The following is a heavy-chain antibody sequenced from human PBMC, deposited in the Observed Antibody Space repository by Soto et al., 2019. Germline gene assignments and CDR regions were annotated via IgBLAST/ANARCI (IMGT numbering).Heavy chain of an antibody. CDR3: ARRSPSWAFDI. D-gene: IGHD2-15*01. CDR2: VSGSGSST. V-gene: IGHV3-23*01. J-gene: IGHJ3*02. CDR1: GFTFSNYA. Sequence: EVQLLESGGGLVQPGGSLRLSCAVSGFTFSNYAMSWVRQAPGKGLEWVSVVSGSGSSTYYADSVKGRFTISRDSSKNTLYLQMNSLRAEDTAVYYCARRSPSWAFDIWGQGTMVTVSS.